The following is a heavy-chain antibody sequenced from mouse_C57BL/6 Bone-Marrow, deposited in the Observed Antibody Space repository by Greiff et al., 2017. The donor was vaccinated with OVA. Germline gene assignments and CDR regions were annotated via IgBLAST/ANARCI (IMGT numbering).Heavy chain of an antibody. CDR1: GYTFTSYG. D-gene: IGHD2-1*01. V-gene: IGHV1-81*01. CDR3: ARRGTTMVHYFDY. J-gene: IGHJ2*01. CDR2: IYPRSGNT. Sequence: VQLQQSGAELARPGASVKLSCKASGYTFTSYGISWVKQRTGQGLEWIGEIYPRSGNTYYNEKFKGKATLTADKSSSTAYMELRSLPSEDSSVYFCARRGTTMVHYFDYWGQGTTLTVSS.